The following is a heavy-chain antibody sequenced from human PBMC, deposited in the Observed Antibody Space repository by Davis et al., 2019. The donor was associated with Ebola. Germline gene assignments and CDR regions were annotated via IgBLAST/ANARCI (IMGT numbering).Heavy chain of an antibody. J-gene: IGHJ4*02. D-gene: IGHD1-26*01. CDR2: INHSGST. V-gene: IGHV4-34*01. Sequence: SETLSLTCAVYGGSFSGYYWSWIRQPPGKGLEWIGEINHSGSTNYNPSLKSRVTISVDTSKNQFSLKLSSVTAADTAVYYCARLESGSYPDYWGQGTLVTVSS. CDR1: GGSFSGYY. CDR3: ARLESGSYPDY.